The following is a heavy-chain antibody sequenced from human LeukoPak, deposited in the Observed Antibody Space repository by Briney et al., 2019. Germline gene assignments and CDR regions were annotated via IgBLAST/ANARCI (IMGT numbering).Heavy chain of an antibody. CDR1: GFTFSNYA. D-gene: IGHD3-16*01. CDR3: AERVFGSSFDP. V-gene: IGHV3-23*01. J-gene: IGHJ5*02. Sequence: GGSLRLSCAASGFTFSNYAMSWVRQAPGKGLEWVSAISGSGGSTYYADSVKGRFTISRDNSKNTLYLQMNSLRAEDTAVYYCAERVFGSSFDPWGQGTLVTVSS. CDR2: ISGSGGST.